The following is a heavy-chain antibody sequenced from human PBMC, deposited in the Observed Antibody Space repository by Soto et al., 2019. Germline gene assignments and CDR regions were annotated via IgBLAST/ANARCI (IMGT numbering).Heavy chain of an antibody. CDR1: GGSISSSSYY. J-gene: IGHJ6*02. D-gene: IGHD3-9*01. CDR2: IYYSGST. CDR3: ARHDYDILTSYYYYYGMDV. V-gene: IGHV4-39*01. Sequence: QLQLQESGPGLVKPSETLSLTCTVSGGSISSSSYYWGWIRQPPGKGLEWIGSIYYSGSTYYNPSLKSRVTIYVDTSKNQFSLMLSSVTAADTAVYYCARHDYDILTSYYYYYGMDVWGQGTTVTVSS.